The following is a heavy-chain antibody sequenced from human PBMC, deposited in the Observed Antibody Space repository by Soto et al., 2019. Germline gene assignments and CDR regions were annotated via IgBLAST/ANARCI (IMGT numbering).Heavy chain of an antibody. CDR1: GGSFSGYY. J-gene: IGHJ6*02. CDR3: ARVLGYCSGGSCYLTYGMDV. CDR2: INHSGST. Sequence: QVQLQQWGAGLLKPSETLSLTCAVYGGSFSGYYWSWIRQPPGKGLEWIGEINHSGSTNYNPSLKSRVTISVDTSKNQFSLKLSSVTAADTAVYYCARVLGYCSGGSCYLTYGMDVWGQGTTVTVSS. D-gene: IGHD2-15*01. V-gene: IGHV4-34*01.